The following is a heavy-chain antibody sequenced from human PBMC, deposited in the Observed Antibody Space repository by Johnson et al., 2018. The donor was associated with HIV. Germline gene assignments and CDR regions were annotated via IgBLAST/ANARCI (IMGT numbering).Heavy chain of an antibody. CDR1: GFTVSTNY. V-gene: IGHV3-13*01. CDR2: IGTAGDT. J-gene: IGHJ3*02. Sequence: VQLVESGGGLVQPGGSLRLSCASGFTVSTNYMSWVRQAPGKGLEWVSVIGTAGDTYYPGSVKGRFTISRENAKNSLYLQMNSLRAGDTAVYYCARASKVLSSGWSRGAFDIWGQGTMVTVSS. CDR3: ARASKVLSSGWSRGAFDI. D-gene: IGHD6-19*01.